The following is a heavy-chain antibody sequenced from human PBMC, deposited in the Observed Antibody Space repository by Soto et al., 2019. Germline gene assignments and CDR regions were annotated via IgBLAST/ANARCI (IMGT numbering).Heavy chain of an antibody. CDR1: GFTFSGFW. Sequence: EVQLVESGGGLVQPGGSLRLSCTASGFTFSGFWMHWVRQAPGKGLVWVSRINGDGSVTNYADSVKGRFTISRDNAKNTLYLQMNSLRVEDTAVHSCVRVEQTSCWGALDYWGQGTLVTVSS. D-gene: IGHD2-2*01. CDR3: VRVEQTSCWGALDY. V-gene: IGHV3-74*01. CDR2: INGDGSVT. J-gene: IGHJ4*02.